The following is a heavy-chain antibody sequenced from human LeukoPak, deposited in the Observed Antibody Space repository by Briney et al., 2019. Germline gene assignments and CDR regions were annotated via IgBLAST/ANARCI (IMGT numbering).Heavy chain of an antibody. J-gene: IGHJ4*02. CDR3: AKFNSGSYSGGVY. Sequence: GGSLRLSCAASGFTVSSNYMSWVRQAPGKGLEWVSVIYSGGSTYYADSVKGRFTISRDNSKNTLYLQMNSLRAEDTAVYYCAKFNSGSYSGGVYWGQGTLVTVSS. CDR2: IYSGGST. V-gene: IGHV3-53*01. D-gene: IGHD1-26*01. CDR1: GFTVSSNY.